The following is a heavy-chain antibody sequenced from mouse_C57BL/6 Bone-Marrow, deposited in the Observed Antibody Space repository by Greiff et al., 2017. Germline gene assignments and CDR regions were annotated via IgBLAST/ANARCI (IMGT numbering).Heavy chain of an antibody. Sequence: EVQVVESGGGLVKPGGSLKLSCAASGFTFSDYGMHWVRQAPEKGLEWVAYISSGSSTIYYADTVKGRFTISRDTAKNTLFLQMTSLRSEDTAMYYCARRLRYAMDYWGQGTSVTASS. CDR3: ARRLRYAMDY. V-gene: IGHV5-17*01. CDR1: GFTFSDYG. CDR2: ISSGSSTI. J-gene: IGHJ4*01. D-gene: IGHD2-2*01.